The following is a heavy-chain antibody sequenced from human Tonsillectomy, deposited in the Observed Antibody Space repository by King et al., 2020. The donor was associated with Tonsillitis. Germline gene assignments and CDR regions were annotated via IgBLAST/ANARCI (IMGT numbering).Heavy chain of an antibody. CDR3: ARSVVPAAIEYFQH. J-gene: IGHJ1*01. V-gene: IGHV5-51*03. Sequence: FQLVQSGAEVKKPGESLKISCKGSGYSFTNYWIGWVRQMPGKGLEWMGIIYPGDSETRYSPSFQGQVTMSADKSISTAYLQWSSLEASDTAMYFCARSVVPAAIEYFQHWGQGTLVTVSS. CDR2: IYPGDSET. D-gene: IGHD2-2*01. CDR1: GYSFTNYW.